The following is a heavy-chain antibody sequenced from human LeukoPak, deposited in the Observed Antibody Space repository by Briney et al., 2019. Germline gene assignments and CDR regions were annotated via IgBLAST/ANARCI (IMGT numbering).Heavy chain of an antibody. CDR2: IKEDGSEK. D-gene: IGHD3-10*01. J-gene: IGHJ1*01. CDR3: ARDRDCQH. CDR1: GFTFRNYA. Sequence: PGGSLRLSCAASGFTFRNYAMTWVRQAPGKGLEWVANIKEDGSEKYYVDSVKGRFTISRDNAKNSLYLQMNSLRAEDTAVYYCARDRDCQHWGQGTLVTVSS. V-gene: IGHV3-7*03.